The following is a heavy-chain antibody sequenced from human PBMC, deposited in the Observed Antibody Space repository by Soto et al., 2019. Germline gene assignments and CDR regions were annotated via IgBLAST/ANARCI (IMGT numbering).Heavy chain of an antibody. CDR1: GFTFDDFG. J-gene: IGHJ4*02. CDR3: AKEMFPRTVLESSSSWGDY. Sequence: QVQLGESGVGVVQPGTSLKLSCAASGFTFDDFGFHWVRQAPGKGLEWVATLSYDGSHEYYADSVKGRFTISRDNSKITLYLQMNSLKTDDTAMYYSAKEMFPRTVLESSSSWGDYWGQGTLVTVST. D-gene: IGHD3-22*01. CDR2: LSYDGSHE. V-gene: IGHV3-30*18.